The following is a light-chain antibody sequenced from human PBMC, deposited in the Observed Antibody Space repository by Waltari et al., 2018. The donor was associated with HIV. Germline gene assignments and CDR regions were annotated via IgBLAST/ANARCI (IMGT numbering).Light chain of an antibody. CDR3: SSYASTTTSHVV. CDR2: DVS. V-gene: IGLV2-14*03. CDR1: NSDVGGYDY. Sequence: QSALTQPASVSGSPGQSINISCTGTNSDVGGYDYVSWYQQYPGKAPKLIIFDVSIRPSVVSIRFSGSKSGNTASLAMSGLQAEDEADFYCSSYASTTTSHVVFGGGTKLTVL. J-gene: IGLJ2*01.